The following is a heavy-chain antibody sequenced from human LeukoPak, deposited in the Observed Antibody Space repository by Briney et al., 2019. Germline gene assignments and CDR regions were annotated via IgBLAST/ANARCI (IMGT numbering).Heavy chain of an antibody. CDR1: GFTFSSYG. J-gene: IGHJ4*02. CDR2: IYSGGST. Sequence: GGSLRLSCAASGFTFSSYGMHWVRQAPGKGLEWVSVIYSGGSTYYADSVKGRFTISRDNSKNTLYLQMNSLRAEDTAVYYCARVLNGCSSTSCFYFDYWGQGTLVTVSS. CDR3: ARVLNGCSSTSCFYFDY. V-gene: IGHV3-53*01. D-gene: IGHD2-2*01.